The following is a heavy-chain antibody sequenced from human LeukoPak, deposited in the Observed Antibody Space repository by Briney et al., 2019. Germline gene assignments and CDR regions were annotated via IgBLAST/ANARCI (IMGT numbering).Heavy chain of an antibody. Sequence: SETLSLTCTVSGYSISSGYYWGWIRQPPGKGLEWIGSIYHSGSTYYNPSLKSRVTISVDTSKNQFSLKLSSVTAADTAVYYCARLLDIYRSSWYPNFFDYWAQGTLVTVSS. CDR3: ARLLDIYRSSWYPNFFDY. CDR1: GYSISSGYY. J-gene: IGHJ4*02. CDR2: IYHSGST. D-gene: IGHD6-13*01. V-gene: IGHV4-38-2*02.